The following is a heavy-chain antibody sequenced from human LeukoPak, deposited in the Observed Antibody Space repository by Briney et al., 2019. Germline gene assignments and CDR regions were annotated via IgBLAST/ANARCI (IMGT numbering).Heavy chain of an antibody. V-gene: IGHV1-69*13. CDR2: IIPIFGTA. J-gene: IGHJ4*02. D-gene: IGHD3-22*01. CDR3: ARDRSVYDSSGYYLLYFDY. CDR1: GGTFSSYA. Sequence: ASVKVSCKASGGTFSSYAISWVRQAPGQGLEWMGGIIPIFGTANYAQKFQGRVTITADESTSTAYMELSSLRSEDTAVYYCARDRSVYDSSGYYLLYFDYWGQGTLVTVSS.